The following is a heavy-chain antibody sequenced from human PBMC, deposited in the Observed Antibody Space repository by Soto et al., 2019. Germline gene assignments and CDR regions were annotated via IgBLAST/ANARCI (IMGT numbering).Heavy chain of an antibody. J-gene: IGHJ4*02. CDR1: GFTFSSYA. Sequence: EVQLLESGGGLVQPGGSLRLSCAASGFTFSSYAMRRVRQAPVKGLEWVSGISGRGDSTSYVDSVKGRFTISRDNSQNTLYLQMNSLRAEDTVVYLCASRGSGSYDDYWGQGTVVTVSS. CDR3: ASRGSGSYDDY. D-gene: IGHD1-26*01. CDR2: ISGRGDST. V-gene: IGHV3-23*01.